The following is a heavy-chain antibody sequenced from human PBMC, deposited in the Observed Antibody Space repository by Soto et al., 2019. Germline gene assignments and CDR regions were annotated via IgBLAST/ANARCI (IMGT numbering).Heavy chain of an antibody. Sequence: ASETLSLTCTVSGGSISSYYWSWIRQPPGKGLEWIGYIYYSGSTNYNPSLKSRVTISVDTSKNQFSLKLSSVTAADTAVYYCARRVYGDYEGNYYFDYWGQGTLVTVSS. J-gene: IGHJ4*02. CDR3: ARRVYGDYEGNYYFDY. V-gene: IGHV4-59*08. CDR1: GGSISSYY. D-gene: IGHD4-17*01. CDR2: IYYSGST.